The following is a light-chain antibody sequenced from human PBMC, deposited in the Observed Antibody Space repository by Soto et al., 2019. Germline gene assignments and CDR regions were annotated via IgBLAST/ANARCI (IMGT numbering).Light chain of an antibody. CDR1: QSVSSSF. J-gene: IGKJ1*01. V-gene: IGKV3-20*01. Sequence: EIVLTQSPGTLSLSPGEKATLSCRASQSVSSSFLAWYQQKPGQAPRLLIYGASSRATGIPDRFSGSGSGTDFTLTISRLETEDFAVYYCQQYDSSPWTFGQGTKEELK. CDR3: QQYDSSPWT. CDR2: GAS.